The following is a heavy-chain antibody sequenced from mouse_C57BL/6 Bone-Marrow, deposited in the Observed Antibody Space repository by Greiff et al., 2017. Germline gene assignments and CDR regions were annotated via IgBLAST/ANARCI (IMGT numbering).Heavy chain of an antibody. V-gene: IGHV1-81*01. Sequence: VQLQESGAELARPGASVKLSCKASGYTFTSYGISWVKQRTGQGLEWIGEIYPRSGNTYYNEKFKGKATLTADKSSSTAYLGLLSLSSADSAVYYCARWTVVADWYFDVWGTEATVTVAS. J-gene: IGHJ1*03. CDR1: GYTFTSYG. D-gene: IGHD1-1*01. CDR2: IYPRSGNT. CDR3: ARWTVVADWYFDV.